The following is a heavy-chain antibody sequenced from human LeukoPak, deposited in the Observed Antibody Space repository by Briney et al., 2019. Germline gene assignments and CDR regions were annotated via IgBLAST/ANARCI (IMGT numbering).Heavy chain of an antibody. D-gene: IGHD6-6*01. V-gene: IGHV3-23*01. CDR2: ISPGGGST. J-gene: IGHJ5*02. Sequence: PGGSLRLSCAASGFSFSTYAMSWIRQAPGRGLEWVSTISPGGGSTYYADSVQGRLIISRDNSKNTLSLQMNSLRAEDTALYYCARDRSNIPARSGWFDPWGQGTLVTVSS. CDR1: GFSFSTYA. CDR3: ARDRSNIPARSGWFDP.